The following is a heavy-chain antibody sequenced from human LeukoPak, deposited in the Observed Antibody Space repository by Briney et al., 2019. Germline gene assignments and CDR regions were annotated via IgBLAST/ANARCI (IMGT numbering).Heavy chain of an antibody. Sequence: GGSLRLSCAASGFTFSGYAMSWVRQAPGKGLEWVSAISGSGGSTYYADSVKGRFTISRDNSKNTLCLQMNSLRAEDTAVYYCAPASLTYYDSSGPPPGYWGQGTLVTVSS. D-gene: IGHD3-22*01. V-gene: IGHV3-23*01. J-gene: IGHJ4*02. CDR2: ISGSGGST. CDR1: GFTFSGYA. CDR3: APASLTYYDSSGPPPGY.